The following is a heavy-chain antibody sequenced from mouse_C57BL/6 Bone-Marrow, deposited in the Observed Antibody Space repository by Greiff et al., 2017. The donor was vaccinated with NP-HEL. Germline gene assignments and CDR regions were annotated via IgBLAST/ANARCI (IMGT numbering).Heavy chain of an antibody. Sequence: QVQLQQSGAELVKPGASVKMSCKASGYTFTTYPIEWMKQTHGKSLEWIGNFHPYNDDTKYNEKFKGKATLTVEKSSSTVYLELSRLTSDDSAVYYCARGIYYGNYWYFDVWGTGTTVTVSS. CDR3: ARGIYYGNYWYFDV. CDR2: FHPYNDDT. V-gene: IGHV1-47*01. J-gene: IGHJ1*03. CDR1: GYTFTTYP. D-gene: IGHD2-1*01.